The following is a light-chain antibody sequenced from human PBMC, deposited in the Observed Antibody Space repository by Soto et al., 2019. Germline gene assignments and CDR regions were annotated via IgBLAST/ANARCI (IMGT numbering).Light chain of an antibody. Sequence: QSVLTQPPSASGTPGQRVTISCSGSSSNIGSNYVSWYQQLPGTAPKLLMYRDNHRPSGVPDRFSGSKSGTSASLAISGLRSEDEADYYCAAWDNSLSGLYVFGTGTKVTVL. J-gene: IGLJ1*01. CDR2: RDN. CDR3: AAWDNSLSGLYV. V-gene: IGLV1-47*01. CDR1: SSNIGSNY.